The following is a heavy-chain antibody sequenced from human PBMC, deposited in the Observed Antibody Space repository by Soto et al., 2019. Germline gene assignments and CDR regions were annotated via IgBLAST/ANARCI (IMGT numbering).Heavy chain of an antibody. J-gene: IGHJ4*02. CDR1: GASISSGDYY. V-gene: IGHV4-31*03. Sequence: QVQLQESGPGLVKPLQTLSLTCTVSGASISSGDYYWSWIRQHPGKGLERIGIIHYRGSTNYNPSRESRVTISVDTSKNQVSLKMSSVTAADTAVYYCARLKSDCGSVMCYKGWVDYWGQGTLVTVSS. CDR2: IHYRGST. D-gene: IGHD2-2*02. CDR3: ARLKSDCGSVMCYKGWVDY.